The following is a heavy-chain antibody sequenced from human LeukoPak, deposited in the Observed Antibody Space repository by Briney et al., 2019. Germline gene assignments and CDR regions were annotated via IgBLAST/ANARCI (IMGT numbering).Heavy chain of an antibody. V-gene: IGHV4-34*01. D-gene: IGHD2-2*01. CDR1: GGSFSGYY. J-gene: IGHJ4*02. Sequence: SETLSLTCAVHGGSFSGYYWSWIRQPPGKGLEWIGEINHSGSTNYNPSLKSRVTISVDTTKNQFSLKLSSVTATDTAVYYCGKGYCSSTSCQFIDYWGQGTLVTVSS. CDR2: INHSGST. CDR3: GKGYCSSTSCQFIDY.